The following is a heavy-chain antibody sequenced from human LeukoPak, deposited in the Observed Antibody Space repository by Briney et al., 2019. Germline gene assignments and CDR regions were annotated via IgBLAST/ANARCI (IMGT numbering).Heavy chain of an antibody. CDR2: ISYDGSNK. V-gene: IGHV3-30*19. D-gene: IGHD1-1*01. CDR1: RFTFSSYG. CDR3: ARVSDKGYWNPLVDAFDI. J-gene: IGHJ3*02. Sequence: GGSLRLSCAASRFTFSSYGMHWVRQAPGKGLEWVAVISYDGSNKYYADSVKGRFTISRDNSKNTLYLQMNSLRAEDTAVYYCARVSDKGYWNPLVDAFDIWGQGTMVTVSS.